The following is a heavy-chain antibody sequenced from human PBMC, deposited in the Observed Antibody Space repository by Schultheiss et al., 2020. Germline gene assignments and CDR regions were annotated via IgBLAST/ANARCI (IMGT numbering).Heavy chain of an antibody. CDR1: GFTFSSYS. CDR2: ISSSSSYI. V-gene: IGHV3-21*01. CDR3: AREWVVVVVAATRGMDV. J-gene: IGHJ6*02. Sequence: GESLKISCAASGFTFSSYSMNWVRQAPGKGLEWVSSISSSSSYIYYADSVKGRFTISRDNAKNSLYLQMNSLRAEDTAVYYCAREWVVVVVAATRGMDVWGQGTTVTVSS. D-gene: IGHD2-15*01.